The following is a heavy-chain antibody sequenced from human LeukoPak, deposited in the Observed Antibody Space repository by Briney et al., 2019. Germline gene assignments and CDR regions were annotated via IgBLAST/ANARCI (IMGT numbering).Heavy chain of an antibody. V-gene: IGHV3-53*01. Sequence: PGGSLRLSCAASGFTFSDYSMNWVRQAPGKGLEWVSIIYSGASTYYADSVKGRFTISRHNSKSTLYLQMNSLRAEDTAVYYCARRSSTGWHIDYWGQGTLVTVSS. J-gene: IGHJ4*02. CDR3: ARRSSTGWHIDY. CDR2: IYSGAST. D-gene: IGHD6-19*01. CDR1: GFTFSDYS.